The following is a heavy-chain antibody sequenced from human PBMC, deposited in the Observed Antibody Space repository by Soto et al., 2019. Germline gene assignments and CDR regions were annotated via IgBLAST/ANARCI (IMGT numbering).Heavy chain of an antibody. CDR3: VRQQYDFLVDP. V-gene: IGHV3-21*01. J-gene: IGHJ5*02. Sequence: PGGSLRISCAAFGFTFSGSGMHWFRQAPGKGLEWVSSIDASSTHIYYADSVKGRFTISRDNGKSSLYLQMDSLRAEDTALYYCVRQQYDFLVDPWGQGTLVTVSS. CDR2: IDASSTHI. D-gene: IGHD3-16*01. CDR1: GFTFSGSG.